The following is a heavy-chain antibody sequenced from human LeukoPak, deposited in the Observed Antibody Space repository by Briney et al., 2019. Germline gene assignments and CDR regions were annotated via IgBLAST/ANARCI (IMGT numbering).Heavy chain of an antibody. D-gene: IGHD3-10*01. Sequence: SETLSLTCTVSGGSISSYYWSWIRQPPGKGLEWIGYIYYSGSTNYNPSLKSRVTISVDTSKNQFSLKLSSVTAADTAAYYCARGLSGSYYYWGQGTLVTVSS. CDR2: IYYSGST. CDR3: ARGLSGSYYY. J-gene: IGHJ4*02. CDR1: GGSISSYY. V-gene: IGHV4-59*01.